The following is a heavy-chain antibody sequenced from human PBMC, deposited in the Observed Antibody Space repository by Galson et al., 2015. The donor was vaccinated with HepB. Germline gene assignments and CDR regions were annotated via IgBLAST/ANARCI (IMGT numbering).Heavy chain of an antibody. Sequence: SLRLSCAASGLTFSSYGMHWVRQAPGKGLEWVAVISYDGSNKYYADSVKGRFTISRDNSKNTLYLQMNSLRAEDTAVYYCAKLGDGSGSYYTSYGMDVWGQGTTVTVSS. J-gene: IGHJ6*02. CDR3: AKLGDGSGSYYTSYGMDV. CDR1: GLTFSSYG. D-gene: IGHD3-10*01. CDR2: ISYDGSNK. V-gene: IGHV3-30*18.